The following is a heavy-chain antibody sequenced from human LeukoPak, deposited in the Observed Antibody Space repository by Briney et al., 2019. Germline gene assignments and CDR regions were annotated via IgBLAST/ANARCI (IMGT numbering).Heavy chain of an antibody. Sequence: SETLSLTCTVSGDSVSSASYYWSWIRQPPGKGLEWIGYIYYSGSTKYNPSLKSRVTISVETSKNQFSLKLSSVTAADTAVHYCARTQYCSGAACYFGYFDSWGQGTPVTVSS. CDR2: IYYSGST. J-gene: IGHJ4*02. CDR3: ARTQYCSGAACYFGYFDS. D-gene: IGHD2-15*01. V-gene: IGHV4-61*01. CDR1: GDSVSSASYY.